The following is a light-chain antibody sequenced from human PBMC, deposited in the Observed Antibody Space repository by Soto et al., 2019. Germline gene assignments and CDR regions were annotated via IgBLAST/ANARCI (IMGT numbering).Light chain of an antibody. J-gene: IGKJ5*01. CDR2: GPS. V-gene: IGKV3-15*01. CDR1: QSVSDN. CDR3: QQYNKWPPIT. Sequence: EIVMTQSPATLSVSPGDRATLSCRASQSVSDNLAWYQQKPGKAPRLLISGPSTRATGIPARFSGSGSGTEFTLTISSLQSEDFAVYYCQQYNKWPPITFGQGTRLEIK.